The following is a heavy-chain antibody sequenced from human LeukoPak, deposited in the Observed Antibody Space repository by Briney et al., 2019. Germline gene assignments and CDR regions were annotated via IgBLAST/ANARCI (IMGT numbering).Heavy chain of an antibody. CDR1: GFTFSSYG. J-gene: IGHJ4*02. Sequence: GGSLRLSCAASGFTFSSYGMSWVRQAPGKGLEWVSGINWNGGSTGYADSVKGRFTISRDNAKNSLYLQMNSLRAEDTALYYCARDRSYYSSSWYVDYWGQGTLVTVSS. D-gene: IGHD6-13*01. CDR2: INWNGGST. CDR3: ARDRSYYSSSWYVDY. V-gene: IGHV3-20*04.